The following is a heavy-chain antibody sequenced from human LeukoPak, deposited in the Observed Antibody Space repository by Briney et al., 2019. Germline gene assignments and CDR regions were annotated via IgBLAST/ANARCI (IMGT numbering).Heavy chain of an antibody. CDR3: AKGEYSYGYGPFDY. CDR2: ISGSGGST. J-gene: IGHJ4*02. D-gene: IGHD5-18*01. Sequence: GGSLRLSCAASGFTFSSYAMSWVRQALGKGLEWVSAISGSGGSTYYADSVKGRFTISRDNSKNTLYLQMNSLRAEDTAVYYCAKGEYSYGYGPFDYWGQGTLVTVSS. CDR1: GFTFSSYA. V-gene: IGHV3-23*01.